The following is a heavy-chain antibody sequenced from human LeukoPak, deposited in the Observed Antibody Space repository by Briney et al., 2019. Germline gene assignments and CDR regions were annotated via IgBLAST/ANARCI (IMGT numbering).Heavy chain of an antibody. CDR1: GGSFSGYY. J-gene: IGHJ6*03. V-gene: IGHV4-34*01. CDR3: ARCGSGSYYRVYYYYMDV. CDR2: INHSGST. D-gene: IGHD3-10*01. Sequence: PSETLSLTCAVYGGSFSGYYWSWIRQPPGKGLEWIGEINHSGSTNYNPSLKSRVTISVDTSKNQFSLKLSSVTAADTAVYYCARCGSGSYYRVYYYYMDVWGKGTTVTVSS.